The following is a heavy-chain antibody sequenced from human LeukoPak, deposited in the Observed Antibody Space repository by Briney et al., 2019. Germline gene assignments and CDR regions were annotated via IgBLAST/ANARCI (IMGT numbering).Heavy chain of an antibody. V-gene: IGHV3-66*01. CDR2: IYGSSRT. CDR1: GITFSSYW. CDR3: ARDRADGYNYGDYFDN. J-gene: IGHJ4*02. Sequence: GGSLRLSCAASGITFSSYWMSWVRQAAGKGLEWVSVIYGSSRTYYADSVKGRFTTSRDNSKNTVYLQMDSLRAEDTAVYYCARDRADGYNYGDYFDNWGQGTLVTVSS. D-gene: IGHD5-18*01.